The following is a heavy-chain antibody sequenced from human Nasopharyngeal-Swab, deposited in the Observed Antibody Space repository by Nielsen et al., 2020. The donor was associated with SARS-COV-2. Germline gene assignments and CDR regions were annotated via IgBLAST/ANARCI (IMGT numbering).Heavy chain of an antibody. CDR2: ISYSGNI. D-gene: IGHD6-19*01. V-gene: IGHV4-39*07. CDR3: VRGSGDAFDI. J-gene: IGHJ3*02. Sequence: WIRQPTGKGLEWIGNISYSGNIYYNPSLKSRVTISEDTSKNQFSLKLSSLTAADTAVYYCVRGSGDAFDIWGQGTMVTVSS.